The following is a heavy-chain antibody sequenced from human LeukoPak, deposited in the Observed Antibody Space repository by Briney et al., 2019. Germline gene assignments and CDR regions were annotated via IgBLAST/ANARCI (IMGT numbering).Heavy chain of an antibody. CDR1: GFTFSSYG. D-gene: IGHD3-10*01. CDR2: ISYDGSNK. V-gene: IGHV3-30*18. Sequence: PGGSLRLSCAASGFTFSSYGMHWVRQAPGKGLEWVAVISYDGSNKYYADSVKGRFTISRDNSKHTLYLQMNSLRAEDTAVYYCAKEFKGSGSYYNGGDYWGQGTLVTVSS. CDR3: AKEFKGSGSYYNGGDY. J-gene: IGHJ4*02.